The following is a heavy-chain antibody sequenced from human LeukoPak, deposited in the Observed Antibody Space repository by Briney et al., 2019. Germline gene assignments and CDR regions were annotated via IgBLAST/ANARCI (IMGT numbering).Heavy chain of an antibody. Sequence: SGRSLRLSCAPSGLTLRSYALHCVRQAPGKGLEWVAVISYEGSNKYYADSVKCRVTISRDSSKSTLYLQMNSLRAEDTAIYYCARAVLGLYQYYCMDGWGEGTTVTVSA. D-gene: IGHD2/OR15-2a*01. CDR3: ARAVLGLYQYYCMDG. CDR2: ISYEGSNK. CDR1: GLTLRSYA. V-gene: IGHV3-30-3*01. J-gene: IGHJ6*04.